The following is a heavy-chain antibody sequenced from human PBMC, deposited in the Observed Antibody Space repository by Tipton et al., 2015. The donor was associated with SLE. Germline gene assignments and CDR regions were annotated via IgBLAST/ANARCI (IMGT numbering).Heavy chain of an antibody. V-gene: IGHV4-59*08. D-gene: IGHD6-19*01. Sequence: TLSLTCTVSGGSISTYYWSWIRQPPGKGLEWIGYIYYSGRTNYNPSLKSRVTISVDTSKNQFSLKLSSVTAADTAVYYCARTGVRGAVASYWYFDLWGRGTLVTVSS. J-gene: IGHJ2*01. CDR2: IYYSGRT. CDR1: GGSISTYY. CDR3: ARTGVRGAVASYWYFDL.